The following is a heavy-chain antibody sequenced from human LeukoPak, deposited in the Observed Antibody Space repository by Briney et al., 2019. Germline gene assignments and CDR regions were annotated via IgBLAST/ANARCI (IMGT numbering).Heavy chain of an antibody. CDR1: GGSISSYY. CDR3: ARRDSSGWLLFDC. V-gene: IGHV4-59*08. D-gene: IGHD6-19*01. J-gene: IGHJ4*02. CDR2: IYYSGST. Sequence: SETLSLTCTVSGGSISSYYWSWIRQPPGKGLEWIGYIYYSGSTNYNPSLKSRVTISVDTSKNQFSLKLSSVTAADTAVYYCARRDSSGWLLFDCWGQGTLVTVSS.